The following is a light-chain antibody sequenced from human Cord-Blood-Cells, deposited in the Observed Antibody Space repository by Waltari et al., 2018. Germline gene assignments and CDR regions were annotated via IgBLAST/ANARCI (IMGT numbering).Light chain of an antibody. J-gene: IGKJ1*01. Sequence: DIVMTQSPDSLAVSLGERATINCKSSQCVLYSSNNKNYLAWYQQKPGQPPKLLINWASTREAGVPDRFSGSGSGTDFTLTISSLQAEDVAVYYCQQYYSTPWTFGQGTKVEIK. V-gene: IGKV4-1*01. CDR2: WAS. CDR1: QCVLYSSNNKNY. CDR3: QQYYSTPWT.